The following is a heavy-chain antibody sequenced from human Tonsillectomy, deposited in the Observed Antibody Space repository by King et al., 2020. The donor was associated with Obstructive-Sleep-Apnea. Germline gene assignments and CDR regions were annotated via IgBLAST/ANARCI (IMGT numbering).Heavy chain of an antibody. J-gene: IGHJ5*02. D-gene: IGHD1-26*01. CDR1: GGSISSYY. CDR2: IYYSGST. V-gene: IGHV4-59*08. Sequence: VQLQESGPGLVKPSETLSLTCTVSGGSISSYYWSWIRQPPGKGLEWIGYIYYSGSTNYNPSLKSRVTISVDTSKNQFSLKLSSVTAADTAVYYLARHGRELPTGANWFDPWGQGTLVTVSS. CDR3: ARHGRELPTGANWFDP.